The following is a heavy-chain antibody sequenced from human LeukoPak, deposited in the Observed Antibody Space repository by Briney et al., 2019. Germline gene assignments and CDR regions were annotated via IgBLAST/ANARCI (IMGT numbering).Heavy chain of an antibody. CDR2: IYTSGST. CDR1: GGSISSYY. CDR3: ARDIGSTSLHYYYYMDV. Sequence: PSETLSLTCTVSGGSISSYYWSWIRQPAGKGLERIGRIYTSGSTNYNPSLKSRVTISVDKSKNQFSLKLSSVTAADTAVYYCARDIGSTSLHYYYYMDVWGKGTTVTVSS. V-gene: IGHV4-4*07. D-gene: IGHD2-2*01. J-gene: IGHJ6*03.